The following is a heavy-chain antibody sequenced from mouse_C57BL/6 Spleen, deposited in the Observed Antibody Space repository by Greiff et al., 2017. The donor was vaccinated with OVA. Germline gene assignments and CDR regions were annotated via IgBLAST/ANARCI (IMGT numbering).Heavy chain of an antibody. Sequence: EVQLQESGPGLVKPSQSLSLTCSVTGYSITSGYYWNWIRQFPGNKLEWMGYISYDGSNNYNPSLKNRISITRDTSKNQFFLKLNSVTTEDTATYYCARDLRSFAYWGQGTLVTVSA. J-gene: IGHJ3*01. D-gene: IGHD1-1*01. V-gene: IGHV3-6*01. CDR2: ISYDGSN. CDR1: GYSITSGYY. CDR3: ARDLRSFAY.